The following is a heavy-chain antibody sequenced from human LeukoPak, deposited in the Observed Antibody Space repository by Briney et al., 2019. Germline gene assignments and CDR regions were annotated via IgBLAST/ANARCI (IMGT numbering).Heavy chain of an antibody. D-gene: IGHD2-2*01. CDR2: ISGSGGST. J-gene: IGHJ3*02. CDR3: AKDRSGVPAATPYAFDI. Sequence: GGSLRLSCAASGFTFSSYAMSWVRQAPGKGLEWVSAISGSGGSTYYADSVKGRFTISRDNSKNTLYLQMNSLRAEDTAVYYCAKDRSGVPAATPYAFDIWGQGTMVTVSS. CDR1: GFTFSSYA. V-gene: IGHV3-23*01.